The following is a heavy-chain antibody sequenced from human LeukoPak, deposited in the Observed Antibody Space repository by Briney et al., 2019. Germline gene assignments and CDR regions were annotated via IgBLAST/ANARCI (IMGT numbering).Heavy chain of an antibody. CDR1: GYTFTSYY. CDR3: ARDFPRAVAGTGGDY. V-gene: IGHV1-46*01. Sequence: ASVKVSCKASGYTFTSYYMHWVRQAPGQGLEWMGIINPSGGSTSYAQKFQGRVTMTRDTSISTAYMELSRLRSDDTAVYYCARDFPRAVAGTGGDYWGQGTLVTVSS. J-gene: IGHJ4*02. D-gene: IGHD6-19*01. CDR2: INPSGGST.